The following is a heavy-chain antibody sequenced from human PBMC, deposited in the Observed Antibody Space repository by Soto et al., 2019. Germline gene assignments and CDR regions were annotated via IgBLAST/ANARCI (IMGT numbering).Heavy chain of an antibody. CDR3: APVWRRRDDYNGLDV. V-gene: IGHV3-23*01. J-gene: IGHJ6*02. CDR2: ISGSGGNT. CDR1: GFTFSSYA. Sequence: GGSLRLSCEASGFTFSSYAMTWVRQAPGKGLEWVSAISGSGGNTYYVDSVKGRFTISRDNAKNSLYLQMNSLRPEDTAFYYCAPVWRRRDDYNGLDVWGPGTMVTASS. D-gene: IGHD3-16*01.